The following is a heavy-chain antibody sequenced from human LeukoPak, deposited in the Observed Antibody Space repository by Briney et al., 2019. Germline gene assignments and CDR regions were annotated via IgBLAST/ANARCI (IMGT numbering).Heavy chain of an antibody. D-gene: IGHD3-10*01. CDR1: GYTFDDHG. CDR3: ARGGIWFGEPGDV. J-gene: IGHJ6*02. Sequence: PGGSLRLSCAGSGYTFDDHGMSWVRQAPGKGLEWVSVIYSGGSTYYADSVKGRFTISRDNSKNTLYLQMNSLRAEDTAVYYCARGGIWFGEPGDVWGQGTTVTVSS. CDR2: IYSGGST. V-gene: IGHV3-53*01.